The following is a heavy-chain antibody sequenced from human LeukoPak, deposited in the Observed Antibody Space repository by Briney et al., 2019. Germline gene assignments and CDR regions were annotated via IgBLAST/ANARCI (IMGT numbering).Heavy chain of an antibody. CDR3: ARPEMVRGVIYFIDY. Sequence: GESLKISCKGSGYSFTSYWIGWVRQIPGKGLEWMGIIYPGDSDTRHSPSFQGQVTISADKSISTAYLLWSSLKASDTAMYYCARPEMVRGVIYFIDYWGQGTLVTVSS. D-gene: IGHD3-10*01. J-gene: IGHJ4*02. V-gene: IGHV5-51*01. CDR2: IYPGDSDT. CDR1: GYSFTSYW.